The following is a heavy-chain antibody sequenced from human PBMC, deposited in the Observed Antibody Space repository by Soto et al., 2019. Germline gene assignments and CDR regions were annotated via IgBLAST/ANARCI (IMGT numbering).Heavy chain of an antibody. Sequence: SETLSLTCTVSGGSISSYYWSWIRQPPGKGLEWIGYIYYSGSTNYNPSPKSRVTISVDTSKNQFSLKLSSVTAADTAVYYCAREAGMATISGYYYYGMDVWGQGTTVTVSS. CDR2: IYYSGST. CDR1: GGSISSYY. D-gene: IGHD5-12*01. V-gene: IGHV4-59*01. J-gene: IGHJ6*02. CDR3: AREAGMATISGYYYYGMDV.